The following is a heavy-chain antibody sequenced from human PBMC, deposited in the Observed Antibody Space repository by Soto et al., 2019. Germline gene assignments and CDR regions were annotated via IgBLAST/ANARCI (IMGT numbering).Heavy chain of an antibody. CDR2: IYYSGST. V-gene: IGHV4-59*08. CDR1: GGSISSYY. Sequence: QVQLQESGPGLVKPSETLSLTCTVSGGSISSYYWSWIRQPPGKGLEWIGYIYYSGSTNYNPSLKSRVTISVDTSKNQFSLKLSSVTAADTAVYYCARPTGVPPYWYFDLWGRGTLVTVSS. D-gene: IGHD7-27*01. J-gene: IGHJ2*01. CDR3: ARPTGVPPYWYFDL.